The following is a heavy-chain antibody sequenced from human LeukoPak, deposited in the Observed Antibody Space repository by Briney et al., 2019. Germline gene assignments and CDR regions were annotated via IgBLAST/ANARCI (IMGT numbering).Heavy chain of an antibody. CDR2: IYHSGST. Sequence: SQTLSLTCAVSGGSISRGGYSGSWIRQPPGKGLEGIGYIYHSGSTYYNPSLKSRVTISVDRSKNQFSLKLSSVTAADTAVYYCARVRGETTSTFYFDYWGQGTLVTVSS. D-gene: IGHD3-16*01. V-gene: IGHV4-30-2*01. CDR1: GGSISRGGYS. CDR3: ARVRGETTSTFYFDY. J-gene: IGHJ4*02.